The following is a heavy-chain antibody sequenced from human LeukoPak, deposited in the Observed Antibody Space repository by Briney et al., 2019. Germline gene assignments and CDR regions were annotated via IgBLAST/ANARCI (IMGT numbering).Heavy chain of an antibody. D-gene: IGHD1-26*01. CDR3: ARGSFLPDI. V-gene: IGHV3-11*04. CDR1: GFTFSDYN. Sequence: GGSLRLSCAASGFTFSDYNMNWIRQAPGKGPEWISYISSGGSSIHYADSVKGRFTIPRDNAKTSLYLQMNSLRVEDTAVYYCARGSFLPDIWGQGTLVIVS. J-gene: IGHJ4*02. CDR2: ISSGGSSI.